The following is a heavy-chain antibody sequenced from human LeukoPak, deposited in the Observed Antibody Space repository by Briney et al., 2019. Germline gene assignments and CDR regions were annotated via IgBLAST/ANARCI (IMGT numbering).Heavy chain of an antibody. V-gene: IGHV3-53*01. CDR3: ARSFIRRQMTTVTLAYSDY. CDR2: VPTGGTT. CDR1: GFTVSTNY. D-gene: IGHD4-17*01. J-gene: IGHJ4*02. Sequence: HPGGFLRLSCAASGFTVSTNYMNWVRQAPGKGLEWVSVVPTGGTTYYADSVKGRFTISRDNSKNTLYLQMNSLRAEDTAVYYCARSFIRRQMTTVTLAYSDYWGQGTLVTVSS.